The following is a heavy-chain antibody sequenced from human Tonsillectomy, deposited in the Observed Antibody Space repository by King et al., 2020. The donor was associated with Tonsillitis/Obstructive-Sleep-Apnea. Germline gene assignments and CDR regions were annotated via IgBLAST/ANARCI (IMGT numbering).Heavy chain of an antibody. CDR3: ARRPREGGYDILTGYYYFDY. Sequence: VQLQQWGAGLLKPSETLSLTCAVYGGSFSGYYWSWIRQPPGKGLEWIGEIDHSGSTNYTPSLKSRVTISVDTSKNQFSLKLSSVTAADTALYYCARRPREGGYDILTGYYYFDYWGQGTLVTVSS. CDR2: IDHSGST. D-gene: IGHD3-9*01. J-gene: IGHJ4*02. CDR1: GGSFSGYY. V-gene: IGHV4-34*01.